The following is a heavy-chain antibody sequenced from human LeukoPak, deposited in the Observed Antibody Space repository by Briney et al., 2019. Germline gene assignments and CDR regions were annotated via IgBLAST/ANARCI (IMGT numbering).Heavy chain of an antibody. J-gene: IGHJ3*02. CDR1: GFTFDDYA. CDR2: ISWNSGSI. V-gene: IGHV3-9*03. CDR3: AKVSSFGVDDAFDI. Sequence: GGSLRLSCAASGFTFDDYAMHWVRQAPGKGLEWVSGISWNSGSIGYADSVKGRFTISRDNAKNSLYLQMNSLRAEDMALYYCAKVSSFGVDDAFDIWGQGTMVTASS. D-gene: IGHD3-3*01.